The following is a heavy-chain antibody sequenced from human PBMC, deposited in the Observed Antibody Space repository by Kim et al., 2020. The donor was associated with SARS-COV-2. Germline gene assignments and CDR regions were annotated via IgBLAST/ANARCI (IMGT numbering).Heavy chain of an antibody. CDR2: IDPSDSYT. Sequence: GESLKISCKGSGYSFTSYWISWVRQMPGKGLEWMGRIDPSDSYTNYSPSFQGHVTISADKSISTAYLHWSSLKASDTAIYYCAGQAVGAEYWGQGTLVTVSS. D-gene: IGHD1-26*01. V-gene: IGHV5-10-1*01. J-gene: IGHJ4*02. CDR3: AGQAVGAEY. CDR1: GYSFTSYW.